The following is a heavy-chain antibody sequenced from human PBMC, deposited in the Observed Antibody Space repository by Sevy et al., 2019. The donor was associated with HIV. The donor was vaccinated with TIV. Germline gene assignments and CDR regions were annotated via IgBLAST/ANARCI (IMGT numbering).Heavy chain of an antibody. CDR1: GFTFSSYW. V-gene: IGHV3-74*01. J-gene: IGHJ3*02. Sequence: GGSLRLSCAASGFTFSSYWMHWVRQAPGKGLVWVSRINSDGSSTSYADSVKGRITISRDNAKNTLYLQMNSLRAENTVEYCGGSPYQAYCGGDCRIRLDAFDIWGQGTMVTVSS. CDR3: GSPYQAYCGGDCRIRLDAFDI. CDR2: INSDGSST. D-gene: IGHD2-21*02.